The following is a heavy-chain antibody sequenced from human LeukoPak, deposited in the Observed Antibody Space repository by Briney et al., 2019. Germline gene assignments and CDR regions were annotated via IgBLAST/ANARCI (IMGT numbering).Heavy chain of an antibody. J-gene: IGHJ5*02. CDR2: ITHNANT. CDR3: ARFPVLDTAMA. D-gene: IGHD5-18*01. CDR1: TGPFSGYY. Sequence: SETLSLTCAVYTGPFSGYYWAWIRQPTGEGLEWIGEITHNANTKYNPSLESRVIISVDTSTNQFSLKLNSVTAADTAVYYCARFPVLDTAMAWGQGTQVSVSS. V-gene: IGHV4-34*01.